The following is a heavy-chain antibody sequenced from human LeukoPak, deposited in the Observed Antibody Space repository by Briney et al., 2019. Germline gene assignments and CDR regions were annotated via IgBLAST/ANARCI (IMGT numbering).Heavy chain of an antibody. V-gene: IGHV4-34*01. Sequence: PSETLSHTCAVYGGSFNGYYWSWIRQPPGKGLEWIGEINHSGSTNYNPSLKSRVTISVDTSKNQFSLKLSSVTAADTAAYYCASGVSGHSSQGWFDPWGQGTLVTVSS. CDR1: GGSFNGYY. J-gene: IGHJ5*02. CDR2: INHSGST. D-gene: IGHD6-13*01. CDR3: ASGVSGHSSQGWFDP.